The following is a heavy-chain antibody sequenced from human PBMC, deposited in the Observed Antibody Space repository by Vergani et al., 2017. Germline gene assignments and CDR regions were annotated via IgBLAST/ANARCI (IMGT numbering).Heavy chain of an antibody. J-gene: IGHJ5*02. CDR1: GVSMQSGSFY. CDR3: ARGETRTDWFDP. V-gene: IGHV4-61*02. Sequence: QVQLHESGPGLVKPSETLSLICSVSGVSMQSGSFYCTLIRQTADRRLVWMVRVYPSGTTNYNPSLNGRVTIFVDKSKNLLSLRLNSVTAADTAVYYCARGETRTDWFDPWGQGTLVTVSS. D-gene: IGHD3/OR15-3a*01. CDR2: VYPSGTT.